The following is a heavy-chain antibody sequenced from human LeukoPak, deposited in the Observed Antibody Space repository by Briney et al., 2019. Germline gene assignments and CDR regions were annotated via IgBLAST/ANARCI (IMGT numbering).Heavy chain of an antibody. CDR3: ARSIAARPIEDY. V-gene: IGHV1-46*01. CDR2: INPGGGST. D-gene: IGHD6-6*01. CDR1: GYTFTSYY. Sequence: ASVKVSCKASGYTFTSYYMHWVRQAPGQGLEWMGIINPGGGSTSYAQKFQGRVTMTRDMSTSTVYMELSSLRSEDTAVCYCARSIAARPIEDYWGQGTLVTVSS. J-gene: IGHJ4*02.